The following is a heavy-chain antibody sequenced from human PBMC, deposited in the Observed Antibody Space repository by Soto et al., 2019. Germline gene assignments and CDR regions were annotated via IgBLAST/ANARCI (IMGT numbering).Heavy chain of an antibody. CDR1: GGSFSGYY. J-gene: IGHJ3*02. CDR3: RQWDSSGYYYRAFDI. V-gene: IGHV4-34*01. Sequence: PSETLSLTCAVYGGSFSGYYWSWIRQPPGKGLEWIGEINHSGSTNYNPSLKSRVTISVXXXKXXXXLKLXSXXAAXTAVYYCRQWDSSGYYYRAFDIWGQGTMVTVSS. CDR2: INHSGST. D-gene: IGHD3-22*01.